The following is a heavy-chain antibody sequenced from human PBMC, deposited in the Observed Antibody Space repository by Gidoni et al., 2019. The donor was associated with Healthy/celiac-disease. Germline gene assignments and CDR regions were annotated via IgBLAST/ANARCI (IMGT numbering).Heavy chain of an antibody. D-gene: IGHD3-10*01. CDR1: GYY. CDR2: IYHSGST. CDR3: ARSHGSGFNWFDP. V-gene: IGHV4-38-2*01. J-gene: IGHJ5*02. Sequence: GYYWGWIRQPPGKGLEWIGSIYHSGSTYYNPSLKSRVPISVDTSKNQFSLKLSSVTAADTAVYYCARSHGSGFNWFDPWGQGTLVTVSS.